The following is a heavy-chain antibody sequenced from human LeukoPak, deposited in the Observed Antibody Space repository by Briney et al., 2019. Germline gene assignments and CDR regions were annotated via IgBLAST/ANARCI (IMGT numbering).Heavy chain of an antibody. Sequence: GGSLRLSCAASGCTFTNYAMNWVRQPPGKEREWVSSISGSGGGTYYADSVKGRFTISTDNSNNTVYLQMNSLKAEDTAVYYCAGGTYCSSTSCYVHFDYWGQGTLVTVSS. D-gene: IGHD2-2*01. V-gene: IGHV3-23*01. CDR1: GCTFTNYA. J-gene: IGHJ4*02. CDR2: ISGSGGGT. CDR3: AGGTYCSSTSCYVHFDY.